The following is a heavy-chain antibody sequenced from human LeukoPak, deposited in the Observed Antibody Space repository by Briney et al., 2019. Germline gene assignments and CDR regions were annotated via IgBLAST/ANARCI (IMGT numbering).Heavy chain of an antibody. CDR2: ISSSGTTI. CDR1: GFTFSNYY. J-gene: IGHJ6*02. V-gene: IGHV3-11*01. CDR3: ARGDYDKYGMDV. Sequence: GGSLRLSCAASGFTFSNYYMSWIRQAPGKGLEWVSYISSSGTTIYYADSVKGRFIISRDNAKNSLFLQMNSLRAEDTAVYYCARGDYDKYGMDVWGQGTTVTVSS.